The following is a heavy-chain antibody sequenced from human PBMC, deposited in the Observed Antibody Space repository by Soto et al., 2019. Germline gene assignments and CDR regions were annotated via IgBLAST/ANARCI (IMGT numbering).Heavy chain of an antibody. D-gene: IGHD2-15*01. V-gene: IGHV4-4*02. Sequence: LSLTCAVSGGSVSISNWWTWVRQAAGEGLEGIGQIVHSWITSYNPSLKSRITISLDKSKNPLSLTLISVTAADTAVYYCARHGGKFFDYWGHGTLVNVSS. CDR2: IVHSWIT. CDR1: GGSVSISNW. J-gene: IGHJ4*01. CDR3: ARHGGKFFDY.